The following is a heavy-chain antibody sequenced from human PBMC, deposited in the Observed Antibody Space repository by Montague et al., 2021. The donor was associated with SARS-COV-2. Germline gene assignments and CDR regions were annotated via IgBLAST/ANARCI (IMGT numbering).Heavy chain of an antibody. V-gene: IGHV3-48*03. D-gene: IGHD6-19*01. Sequence: SLRLSCAASGFTFSSYEMNWVRQAPGKGLEWVSYISSSGSTIYYAGSVKGRFTISRDNAKNSLYLQMNSLRAEDTAVYYCAIYSSGWYGRGFDYWGQGTLVTVSS. CDR3: AIYSSGWYGRGFDY. J-gene: IGHJ4*02. CDR1: GFTFSSYE. CDR2: ISSSGSTI.